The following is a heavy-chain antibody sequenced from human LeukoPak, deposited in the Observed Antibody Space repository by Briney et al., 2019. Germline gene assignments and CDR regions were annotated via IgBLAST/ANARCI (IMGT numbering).Heavy chain of an antibody. Sequence: SETLSLTCAVYGGSFSGYYWSWIRQPPGKGLEWIGEINHSGSTNYNPSLKSRVTISVDRSKNQFSLKLSSVTAADTAVYYCARGGYYYDSSGYYRFDYWGQGTLVTVSS. CDR1: GGSFSGYY. CDR2: INHSGST. CDR3: ARGGYYYDSSGYYRFDY. J-gene: IGHJ4*02. D-gene: IGHD3-22*01. V-gene: IGHV4-34*01.